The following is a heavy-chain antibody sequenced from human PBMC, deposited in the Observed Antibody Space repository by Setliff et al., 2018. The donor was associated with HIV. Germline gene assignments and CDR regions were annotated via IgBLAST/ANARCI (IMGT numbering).Heavy chain of an antibody. CDR1: GDSISSGFY. V-gene: IGHV4-38-2*02. J-gene: IGHJ6*02. CDR3: ATHASTVQDAMDV. CDR2: IYHSGNT. D-gene: IGHD4-4*01. Sequence: SETLSLTCTVSGDSISSGFYWGWIRQPPGKGLEWIGSIYHSGNTYYMPSLQSRVTISLDTSKNQFSLKLSSVTAADTAVYYCATHASTVQDAMDVWGQGTTVTVSS.